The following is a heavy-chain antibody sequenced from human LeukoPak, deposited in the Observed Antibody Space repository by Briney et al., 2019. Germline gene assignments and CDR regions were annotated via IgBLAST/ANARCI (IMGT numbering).Heavy chain of an antibody. J-gene: IGHJ4*02. D-gene: IGHD1-26*01. CDR3: ARDLVGATLPDY. V-gene: IGHV1-18*01. CDR1: GYTFTSYG. CDR2: ISAYNGNT. Sequence: ASVKVSCKASGYTFTSYGISWVRQAPGQGLEWMGWISAYNGNTKYAQKLQGRVTMTTDTSTSTAYMELRSLRSEDTAVYYCARDLVGATLPDYWGQGTLVTVSS.